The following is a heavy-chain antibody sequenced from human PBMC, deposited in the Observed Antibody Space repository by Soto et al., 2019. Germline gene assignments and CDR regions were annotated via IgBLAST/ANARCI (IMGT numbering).Heavy chain of an antibody. CDR2: IYPGDSDT. Sequence: PGESLKISCKGSGYSFTSYWIGWVRQMPGKGLEWMGVIYPGDSDTRYSPSFQGQVTISADKSISTAYLQWNSLKASDTAMYYCATTSAAGKYYYGMDVWGQGTTVTVSS. CDR3: ATTSAAGKYYYGMDV. D-gene: IGHD6-13*01. J-gene: IGHJ6*02. V-gene: IGHV5-51*01. CDR1: GYSFTSYW.